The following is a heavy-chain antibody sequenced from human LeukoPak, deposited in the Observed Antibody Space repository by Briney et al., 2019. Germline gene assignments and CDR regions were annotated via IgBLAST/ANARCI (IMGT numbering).Heavy chain of an antibody. CDR2: ISWNSGSL. D-gene: IGHD1-26*01. V-gene: IGHV3-9*01. J-gene: IGHJ4*02. CDR3: AKGTGRYWTFLDY. Sequence: GGSLRLSCAASGFPFDDYAMHWVRQAPGKGLEWVSGISWNSGSLDYVDSVKSRFTISRDNAKNSLYLEMNSLRPEDTALYYCAKGTGRYWTFLDYWGQGAPVTVSS. CDR1: GFPFDDYA.